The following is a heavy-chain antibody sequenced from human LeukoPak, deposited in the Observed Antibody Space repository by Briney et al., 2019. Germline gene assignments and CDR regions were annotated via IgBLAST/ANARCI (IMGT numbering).Heavy chain of an antibody. J-gene: IGHJ4*02. CDR1: RFTFSSYA. CDR2: ISGSGGST. V-gene: IGHV3-23*01. D-gene: IGHD5-12*01. Sequence: GGSLRLSCAASRFTFSSYAMSWVRQAPGKGLEWVSAISGSGGSTYYADSVKGQFTISRDNYKNTLYLQMNSLRAEDTAVYYCAKEGYSGHDGDYWGQGTLVTVSS. CDR3: AKEGYSGHDGDY.